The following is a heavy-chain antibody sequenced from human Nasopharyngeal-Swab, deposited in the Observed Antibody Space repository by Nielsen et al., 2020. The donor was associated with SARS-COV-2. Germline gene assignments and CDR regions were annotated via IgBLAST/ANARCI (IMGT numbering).Heavy chain of an antibody. V-gene: IGHV1-18*01. J-gene: IGHJ4*02. D-gene: IGHD3-3*01. Sequence: ASVKVSCKASGYTFTSYGISWVRQAPGQGLEWMVWIIAYNGNTNYAQKLQGRVTMTTDTSTSTAYMELRSLRSDDTAVYYCARVELYDFWSGYYLFDYWGQGTLVTVSS. CDR3: ARVELYDFWSGYYLFDY. CDR1: GYTFTSYG. CDR2: IIAYNGNT.